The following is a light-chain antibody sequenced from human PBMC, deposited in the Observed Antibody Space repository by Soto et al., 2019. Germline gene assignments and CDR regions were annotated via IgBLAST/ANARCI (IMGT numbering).Light chain of an antibody. J-gene: IGLJ1*01. CDR3: SSFTTSSTYV. CDR1: SSDVSSYDY. Sequence: QSALTQPASVSGSPGQSITISCTGTSSDVSSYDYVSWYQQHPGEAPKLIIYNVSDRPSGVSNRFSGSKSGNTASLTISGLQAGDEADYYCSSFTTSSTYVFGTGTKLTVL. V-gene: IGLV2-14*03. CDR2: NVS.